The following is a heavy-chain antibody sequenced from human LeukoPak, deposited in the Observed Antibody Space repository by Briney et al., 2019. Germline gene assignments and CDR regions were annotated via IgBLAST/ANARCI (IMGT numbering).Heavy chain of an antibody. Sequence: AGSLTLSCAAYGFTVSSNYMSWIRQAPGKGLEWISDIYSGGSTYYADSVKGRFTISRHNSKNTLYLQMNSLRAEDTAVYYCARTRRDYDYVWGSYRNDAFDIWGQGTMVTVSS. D-gene: IGHD3-16*02. CDR3: ARTRRDYDYVWGSYRNDAFDI. J-gene: IGHJ3*02. CDR1: GFTVSSNY. CDR2: IYSGGST. V-gene: IGHV3-53*04.